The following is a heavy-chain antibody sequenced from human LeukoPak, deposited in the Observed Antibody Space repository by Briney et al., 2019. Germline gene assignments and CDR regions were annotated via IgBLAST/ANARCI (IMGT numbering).Heavy chain of an antibody. CDR3: ARALGILTGWTNDAFDI. CDR2: ISGSGGST. V-gene: IGHV3-23*01. D-gene: IGHD3-9*01. Sequence: PGGSLRLSCAASGFTFSSYAMSWVRQAPGKGLGWVSAISGSGGSTYYADSVKGRFTISRDNSKNTLYLQMNSLRAEDTAVYYCARALGILTGWTNDAFDIWGQGTMVTVSS. CDR1: GFTFSSYA. J-gene: IGHJ3*02.